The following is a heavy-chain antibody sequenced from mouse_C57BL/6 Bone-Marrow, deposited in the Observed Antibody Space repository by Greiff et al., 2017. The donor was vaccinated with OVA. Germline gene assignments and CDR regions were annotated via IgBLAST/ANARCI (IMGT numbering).Heavy chain of an antibody. CDR3: ARHGYYGSSFYYAMDY. CDR1: GFTFSDYY. J-gene: IGHJ4*01. CDR2: ISNGGGST. Sequence: EVKVVESGGGLVQPGGSLKLSCAASGFTFSDYYMYWVRQTPEKRLEWVAYISNGGGSTYYPDTVKGRFTISRDNAKNTLYLQMSRLKSEDTAMYYCARHGYYGSSFYYAMDYWGQGTSVTVSS. D-gene: IGHD1-1*01. V-gene: IGHV5-12*01.